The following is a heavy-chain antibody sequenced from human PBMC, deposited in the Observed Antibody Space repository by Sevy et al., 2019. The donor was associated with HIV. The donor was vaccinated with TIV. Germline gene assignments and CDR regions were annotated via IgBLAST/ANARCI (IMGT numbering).Heavy chain of an antibody. CDR3: ARGPMVRGVIYAFHI. CDR1: GFTFSSYD. Sequence: GGSLRLSCAASGFTFSSYDMHWVRQATGKGLEWVSAIGTAGDTYYPGSVKGRFTISRENAKNSLYLQMNSLRAGDTAVYYCARGPMVRGVIYAFHIWGQGTMVTVSS. J-gene: IGHJ3*02. V-gene: IGHV3-13*01. CDR2: IGTAGDT. D-gene: IGHD3-10*01.